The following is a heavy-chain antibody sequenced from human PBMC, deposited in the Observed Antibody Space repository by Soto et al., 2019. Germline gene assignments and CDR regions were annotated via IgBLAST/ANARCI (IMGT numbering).Heavy chain of an antibody. V-gene: IGHV4-34*01. CDR1: GGSFSGYY. J-gene: IGHJ4*02. CDR2: INHSGST. Sequence: QVQLQQWGAGLLKPSETLALTCAVYGGSFSGYYWHWIRQPPGKGLEWIGEINHSGSTNYNPSLKSRVTMSVDTSKNQFSLKLSSVTAADTAVYYCARGGAGGLIATAVPRGYWGEGTLVTVSS. D-gene: IGHD6-25*01. CDR3: ARGGAGGLIATAVPRGY.